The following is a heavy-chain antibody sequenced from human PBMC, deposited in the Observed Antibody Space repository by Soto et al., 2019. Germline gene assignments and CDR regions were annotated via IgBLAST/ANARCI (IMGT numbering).Heavy chain of an antibody. V-gene: IGHV4-59*01. Sequence: SETLSLTCTVSGGSISSYYWSWIRQPPGKGLEWIGYIYYSGSTNYNPSLKSRVTISVDTSKNQFSLKLSSVTAADTAVYYCAREKLGLGRDGMDVWGQGTTVTVSS. CDR1: GGSISSYY. CDR3: AREKLGLGRDGMDV. J-gene: IGHJ6*02. D-gene: IGHD1-26*01. CDR2: IYYSGST.